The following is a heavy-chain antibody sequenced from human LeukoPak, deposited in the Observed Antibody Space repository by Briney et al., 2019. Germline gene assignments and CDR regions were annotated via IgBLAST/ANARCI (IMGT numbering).Heavy chain of an antibody. J-gene: IGHJ4*02. V-gene: IGHV3-23*01. CDR1: GFTFSSYA. CDR3: AKGDDSSGYYYLGYFDY. Sequence: PGGSLRLSCAASGFTFSSYAMSWVRQAPGKGLEWVSAISGSGGCTYYADSVKGRFTISRDNSKNTLYLQMNSLRAEDTAVYYCAKGDDSSGYYYLGYFDYWGQGTLVTVSS. CDR2: ISGSGGCT. D-gene: IGHD3-22*01.